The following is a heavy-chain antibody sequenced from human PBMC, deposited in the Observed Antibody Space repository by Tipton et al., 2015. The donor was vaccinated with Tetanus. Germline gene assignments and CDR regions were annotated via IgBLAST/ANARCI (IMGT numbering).Heavy chain of an antibody. V-gene: IGHV4-59*13. J-gene: IGHJ6*04. Sequence: TLSLTCTVSGGSISTYHWNWIRQPPGKGLEWTGYFFYSGSTNYNPSLKSRVSMAVGTSKNQFSLQLRSVTAADTAVYYCARGDGYHYYYHMDVWGRGTTVTVSS. CDR3: ARGDGYHYYYHMDV. CDR2: FFYSGST. D-gene: IGHD1-26*01. CDR1: GGSISTYH.